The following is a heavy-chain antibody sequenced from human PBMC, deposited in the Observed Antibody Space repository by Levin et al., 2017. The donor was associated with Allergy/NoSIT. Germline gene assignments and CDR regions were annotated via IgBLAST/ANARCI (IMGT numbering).Heavy chain of an antibody. Sequence: GGSLRLSCAASGFIFSSYAMSWVRQAPGKGLEWVSFISASGGSTYYADSVKGRFTLSRDNSKNTFYLQMNSLRAEDTAVYYCAKDCSGGSCSRGTFDIWGQGTLVTVSS. J-gene: IGHJ3*02. V-gene: IGHV3-23*01. CDR2: ISASGGST. CDR1: GFIFSSYA. D-gene: IGHD2-15*01. CDR3: AKDCSGGSCSRGTFDI.